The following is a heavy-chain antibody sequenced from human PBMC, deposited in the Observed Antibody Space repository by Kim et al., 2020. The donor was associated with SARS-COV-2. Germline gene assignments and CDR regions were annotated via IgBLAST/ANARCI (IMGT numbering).Heavy chain of an antibody. CDR3: ATSTRHAFDI. Sequence: SEKYYVDSVKGRFTISRDNGDNSLSLQMNSLRAEDTAVYYCATSTRHAFDIWGQGTMVTVSS. CDR2: SEK. J-gene: IGHJ3*02. V-gene: IGHV3-7*01.